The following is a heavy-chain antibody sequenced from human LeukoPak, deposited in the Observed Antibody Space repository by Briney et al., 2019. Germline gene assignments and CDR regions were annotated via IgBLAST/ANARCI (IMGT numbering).Heavy chain of an antibody. Sequence: SETLSLSCIVSGGSLSSYYWTWIRQPPGKGLEWIGYISDSGRTNYNPSLKGRVTISVDTSKNQFSLKLSSVTAADTAVYYCARTITIFGALGYFDYRGQGTLVTVSS. CDR2: ISDSGRT. V-gene: IGHV4-59*12. CDR3: ARTITIFGALGYFDY. CDR1: GGSLSSYY. D-gene: IGHD3-3*01. J-gene: IGHJ4*02.